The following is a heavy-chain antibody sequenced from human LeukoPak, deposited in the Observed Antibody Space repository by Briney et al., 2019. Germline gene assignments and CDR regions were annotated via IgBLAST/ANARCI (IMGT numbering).Heavy chain of an antibody. CDR2: IKQDGSEK. CDR3: AREQVGYGYAFDI. CDR1: GFTFSSYW. Sequence: GGSLRPSCAASGFTFSSYWMSWVRQAPGKGLEWVANIKQDGSEKYYVDSVKGRFTISRDNAKNSLYLQMNSLRAEDTAVYYCAREQVGYGYAFDIWGQGTMVTVSS. V-gene: IGHV3-7*01. D-gene: IGHD5-12*01. J-gene: IGHJ3*02.